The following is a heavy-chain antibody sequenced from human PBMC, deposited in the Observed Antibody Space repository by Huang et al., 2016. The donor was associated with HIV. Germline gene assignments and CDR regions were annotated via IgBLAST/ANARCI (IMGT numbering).Heavy chain of an antibody. CDR2: INPNTAGT. CDR3: ARGGLRWPAPFDF. CDR1: GYTFSDYY. J-gene: IGHJ4*02. V-gene: IGHV1-2*02. D-gene: IGHD4-17*01. Sequence: QVQLVQSGAEAKKPGASVRVYCKTAGYTFSDYYVHWVRQAPVQGLQWMGWINPNTAGTNYAQRFQGRLTVTRDRSITTAYMDLTWLTSDDTAVYYCARGGLRWPAPFDFWGQGTLVTVSS.